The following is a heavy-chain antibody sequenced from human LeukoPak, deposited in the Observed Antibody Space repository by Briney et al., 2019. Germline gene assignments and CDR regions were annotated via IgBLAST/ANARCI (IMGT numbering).Heavy chain of an antibody. CDR2: MSSNGGTT. CDR1: GFTFSSYA. V-gene: IGHV3-64D*09. Sequence: PGGSLRLSCAASGFTFSSYAMHWVRQAPGKGLEYVSAMSSNGGTTYYVDSVKGRFTISRDNSKNTLYLQMSSLRAEDTAVYYCVKDRYSSGWYLDYWGQGTLVTVSS. D-gene: IGHD6-19*01. CDR3: VKDRYSSGWYLDY. J-gene: IGHJ4*02.